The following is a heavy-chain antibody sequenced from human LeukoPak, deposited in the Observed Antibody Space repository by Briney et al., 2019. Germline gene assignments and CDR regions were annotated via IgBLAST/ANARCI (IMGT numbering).Heavy chain of an antibody. CDR3: AKSGQWLVPQGLDY. J-gene: IGHJ4*02. Sequence: PGGSLRLSCAASGFTFSSYAMSWVRQAPGRGLEWVSAISGSGGSTYYADSVKGRFTISRDNSKNTLYLQMNSLRAEDTAVYYCAKSGQWLVPQGLDYWGQGTLVTVSS. D-gene: IGHD6-19*01. CDR2: ISGSGGST. CDR1: GFTFSSYA. V-gene: IGHV3-23*01.